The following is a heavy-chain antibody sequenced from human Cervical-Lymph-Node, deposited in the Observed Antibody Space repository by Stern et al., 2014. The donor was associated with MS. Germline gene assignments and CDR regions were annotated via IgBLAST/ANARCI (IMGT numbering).Heavy chain of an antibody. V-gene: IGHV2-5*02. CDR1: GFSFNTSGVG. Sequence: QVTLKESGPMLVKPTQTLKLTCTFSGFSFNTSGVGVVWIRQPPGTALEWLSVIYWDDDKRYSPTLKHRRTITKDTSKNQVVLTVTNVDRLDTGTYYCAHTLVTSDEGFGMDVWGQGTTVTVPS. CDR3: AHTLVTSDEGFGMDV. D-gene: IGHD2-21*02. CDR2: IYWDDDK. J-gene: IGHJ6*02.